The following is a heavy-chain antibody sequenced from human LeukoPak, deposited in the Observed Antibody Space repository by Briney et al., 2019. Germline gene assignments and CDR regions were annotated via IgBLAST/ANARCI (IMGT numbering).Heavy chain of an antibody. CDR1: GFTFSSYA. Sequence: GGSLRLSCAASGFTFSSYAMHWVRQAPGKGLEWVAVISYDGSNKYYADSVKGRFTISRDNSKNTLFLQMNSLRADDTAVYYCAKEPRENSGYYVSGWFDPWGQGTLVTVSS. V-gene: IGHV3-30*04. CDR2: ISYDGSNK. J-gene: IGHJ5*02. CDR3: AKEPRENSGYYVSGWFDP. D-gene: IGHD5-12*01.